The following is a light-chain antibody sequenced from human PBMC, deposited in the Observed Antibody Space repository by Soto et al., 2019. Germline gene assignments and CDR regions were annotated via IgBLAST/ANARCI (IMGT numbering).Light chain of an antibody. Sequence: DIQMTQSPSSLSASVGDRVTITCRASQSISSYLNWYHQKPGKAPNLLIYTGSSLQSGVPSRFSGSGSGTEFTLTISSLQPDDFATYYCQQYNSYSWTFGQGTKVDIK. CDR1: QSISSY. CDR2: TGS. J-gene: IGKJ1*01. CDR3: QQYNSYSWT. V-gene: IGKV1-39*01.